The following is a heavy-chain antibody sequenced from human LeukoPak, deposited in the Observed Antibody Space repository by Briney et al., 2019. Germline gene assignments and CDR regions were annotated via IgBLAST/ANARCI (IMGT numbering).Heavy chain of an antibody. CDR3: ARGRPHGNDY. Sequence: GGSLRLSCAASGFSFSDAWMNWVRQAPGKGLEWVGHIRSKADGGTPDYIAPVKGRFTISRDNAKNTLYLQMNSLRVEDTAVYYCARGRPHGNDYWGQGTLVTVSS. CDR1: GFSFSDAW. D-gene: IGHD4-23*01. J-gene: IGHJ4*02. V-gene: IGHV3-15*07. CDR2: IRSKADGGTP.